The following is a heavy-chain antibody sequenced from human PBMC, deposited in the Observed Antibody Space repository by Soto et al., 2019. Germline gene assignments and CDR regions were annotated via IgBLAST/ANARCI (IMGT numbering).Heavy chain of an antibody. J-gene: IGHJ4*02. CDR2: ITNSGDST. Sequence: EVQLLESEVGLVQPGGSLRLSCAASGFTFGRYVMNWVRQAPGKGLEWVSSITNSGDSTYYAGSVKGRFTISRDNSKNILYLQRNSLRAEDTAVYYCAKGPTDGYWGQGTLVTVSS. CDR3: AKGPTDGY. V-gene: IGHV3-23*01. CDR1: GFTFGRYV.